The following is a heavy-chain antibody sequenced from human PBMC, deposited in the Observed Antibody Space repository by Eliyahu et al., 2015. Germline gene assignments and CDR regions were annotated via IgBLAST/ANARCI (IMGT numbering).Heavy chain of an antibody. CDR1: GFSLSNARMG. J-gene: IGHJ6*02. CDR2: IFSNDEK. D-gene: IGHD6-13*01. CDR3: ARGEQQLRWDLYYYYYGMDV. Sequence: QVTLKESGPVLVKPTETLTLTCTVSGFSLSNARMGVSWIRQPPGKALEWLAHIFSNDEKSYSTSLKSRLTISKDTSKSQVVLTMTNMDPVDTATYYCARGEQQLRWDLYYYYYGMDVWGQGTTVTVSS. V-gene: IGHV2-26*01.